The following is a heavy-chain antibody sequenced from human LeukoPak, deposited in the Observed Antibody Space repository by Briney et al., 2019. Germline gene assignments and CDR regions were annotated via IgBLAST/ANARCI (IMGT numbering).Heavy chain of an antibody. V-gene: IGHV3-23*01. Sequence: GGSLRLSCAASGFTFSSYSMNWVRQAPGKGLEWVSAISGSGGSTYYADSVKGRFTISRDNSKNTLYLQMNSLRAEDTAVYYCAKEEDYYDSSGYYSAWGQGTLVTVSS. J-gene: IGHJ5*02. D-gene: IGHD3-22*01. CDR1: GFTFSSYS. CDR2: ISGSGGST. CDR3: AKEEDYYDSSGYYSA.